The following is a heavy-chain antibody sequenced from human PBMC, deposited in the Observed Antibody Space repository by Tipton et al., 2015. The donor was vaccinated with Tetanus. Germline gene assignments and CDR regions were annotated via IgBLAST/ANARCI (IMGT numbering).Heavy chain of an antibody. J-gene: IGHJ4*02. D-gene: IGHD2/OR15-2a*01. CDR3: ARAAGFLGLTHDF. V-gene: IGHV4-4*09. CDR2: IYQTGTT. Sequence: TLSLTCTVSSGSIDSYYWSWIRKPPGKDLEWIGYIYQTGTTYYNPSLKGRVTISMDRSNTQLSLRLDSLTAADTAVYYCARAAGFLGLTHDFWGRGTLVSVSS. CDR1: SGSIDSYY.